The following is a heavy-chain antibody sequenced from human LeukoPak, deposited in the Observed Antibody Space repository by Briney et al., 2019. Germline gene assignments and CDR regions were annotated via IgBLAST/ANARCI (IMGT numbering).Heavy chain of an antibody. J-gene: IGHJ4*02. V-gene: IGHV4-59*01. D-gene: IGHD2-8*01. CDR2: IYYSGST. Sequence: SETLSLTCTVSGGSTSSYYWSWIRQPPGKGLERIGYIYYSGSTNYNPSLKSRVTISVDTSKNQFSLKLSSVTAADTAVYYCARGVSAPWDFDYWGQGTLVTVSS. CDR3: ARGVSAPWDFDY. CDR1: GGSTSSYY.